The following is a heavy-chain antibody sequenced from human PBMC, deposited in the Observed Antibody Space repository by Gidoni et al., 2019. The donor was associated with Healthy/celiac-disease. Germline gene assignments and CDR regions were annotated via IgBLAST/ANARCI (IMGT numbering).Heavy chain of an antibody. CDR2: ISCNSGSI. CDR3: AKVGGFHCSGGSCYSDYFDY. J-gene: IGHJ4*02. D-gene: IGHD2-15*01. Sequence: EVQLVESGGGLVQHGRSLSLSCAASGVNFDDYAMPWVRQAPGKGLEWVSGISCNSGSICYADSVKGRFTISRDNAKNSLYLQMNSLRAEDTALYYCAKVGGFHCSGGSCYSDYFDYWGQGTLVTVSS. V-gene: IGHV3-9*01. CDR1: GVNFDDYA.